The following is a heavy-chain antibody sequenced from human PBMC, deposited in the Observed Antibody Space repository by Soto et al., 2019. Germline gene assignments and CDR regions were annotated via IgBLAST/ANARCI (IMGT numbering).Heavy chain of an antibody. J-gene: IGHJ4*02. CDR2: IIPIFGTA. Sequence: GAPGKVSRKGSGSTFSSHGIRRVGQAPGKGLEWMGGIIPIFGTANYEQKFQGRVTITADKSTSTAYMELSSLRSEDTAVYYCARVIGSSWSIHNYFDYWGQGILVTVSS. CDR3: ARVIGSSWSIHNYFDY. V-gene: IGHV1-69*06. D-gene: IGHD6-13*01. CDR1: GSTFSSHG.